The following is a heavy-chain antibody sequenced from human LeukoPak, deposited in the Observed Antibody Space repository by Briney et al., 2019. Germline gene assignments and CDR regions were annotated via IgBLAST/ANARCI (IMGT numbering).Heavy chain of an antibody. J-gene: IGHJ2*01. D-gene: IGHD3-10*01. CDR3: ARAVWQPGDWYFDL. Sequence: SETLSLTCTVSGGSISSYYWSRIRQPPGKGLEWIGYIYYSGSTNYNPSLKSRVTISVDTSKNQFSLKLSSVTAADTAVCYCARAVWQPGDWYFDLWGRGTLVTVSS. CDR1: GGSISSYY. V-gene: IGHV4-59*01. CDR2: IYYSGST.